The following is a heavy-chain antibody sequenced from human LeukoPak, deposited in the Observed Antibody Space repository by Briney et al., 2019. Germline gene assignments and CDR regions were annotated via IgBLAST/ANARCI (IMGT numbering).Heavy chain of an antibody. CDR3: TARGRGIDYDFDN. V-gene: IGHV1-69-2*01. Sequence: ATVTISCKASGYTFIDYYIHWVQQAPGKGLEWMGRVNPENAETIYAGNFQDRVTITADTSTDTAYMELSSLRSDDTAVYFCTARGRGIDYDFDNWGQGTLVTVSS. CDR1: GYTFIDYY. J-gene: IGHJ4*02. CDR2: VNPENAET. D-gene: IGHD4-17*01.